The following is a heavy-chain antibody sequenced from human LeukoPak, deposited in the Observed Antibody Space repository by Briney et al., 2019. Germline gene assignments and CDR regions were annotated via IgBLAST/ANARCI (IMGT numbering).Heavy chain of an antibody. D-gene: IGHD3-10*01. V-gene: IGHV3-9*01. CDR1: GFTFDDHA. Sequence: PGGSLRLSCAASGFTFDDHAMHWVRQPPGKGLEWVSGISWNSDSINYADSVRGRFTFSSDNAKNSLYLQMNSLRAEDTALYYCVKDSAYYGSGSNYDSWDQGTLVTVSS. J-gene: IGHJ4*02. CDR2: ISWNSDSI. CDR3: VKDSAYYGSGSNYDS.